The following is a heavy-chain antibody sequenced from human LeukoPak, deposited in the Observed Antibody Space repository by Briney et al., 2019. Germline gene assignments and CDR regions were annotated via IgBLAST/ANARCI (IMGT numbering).Heavy chain of an antibody. Sequence: GASVKVSRKASGYTFTGYYMHWVRQAPGQGLEWMGWINPNSGGTNYAQKFQGRVTMTRDTSISTAYMELSRLRSDDTAVYYCARTTYYDFWTGDPYFDYWGQGTLVTVSS. CDR1: GYTFTGYY. CDR3: ARTTYYDFWTGDPYFDY. J-gene: IGHJ4*02. CDR2: INPNSGGT. D-gene: IGHD3-3*01. V-gene: IGHV1-2*02.